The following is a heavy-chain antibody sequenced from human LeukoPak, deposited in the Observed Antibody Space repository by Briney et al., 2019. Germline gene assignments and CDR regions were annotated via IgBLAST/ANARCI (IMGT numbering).Heavy chain of an antibody. Sequence: SETLSLTCTVSGGSISRYYWSWIRQPPGKGLEWIGYIYYSGSTNYNPSLKSRVTISIDTSKNQFSLKLSSVTAADTAVYYCAKEDYRRGYSGYDYYYWGQGTLVTVSS. CDR2: IYYSGST. D-gene: IGHD5-12*01. CDR1: GGSISRYY. V-gene: IGHV4-59*01. J-gene: IGHJ4*02. CDR3: AKEDYRRGYSGYDYYY.